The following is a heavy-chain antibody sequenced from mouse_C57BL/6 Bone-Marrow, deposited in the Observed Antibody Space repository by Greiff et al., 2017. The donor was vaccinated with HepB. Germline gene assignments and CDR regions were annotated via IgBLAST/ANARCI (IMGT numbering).Heavy chain of an antibody. D-gene: IGHD1-1*01. V-gene: IGHV3-6*01. CDR2: ISYDGSN. CDR1: GYSITSGYY. J-gene: IGHJ3*01. CDR3: AREGYYGSSD. Sequence: VQLKESGPGLVKPSQSLSLTCSVTGYSITSGYYWNWIRQFPGNKLEWMGYISYDGSNNYNPSLKNRISITRDTSKNQFFLKLNSVTTEDTATYYCAREGYYGSSDWGQGTLVTVSA.